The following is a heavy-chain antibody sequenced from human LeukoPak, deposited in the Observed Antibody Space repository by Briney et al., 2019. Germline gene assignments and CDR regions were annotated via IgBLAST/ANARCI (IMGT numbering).Heavy chain of an antibody. D-gene: IGHD7-27*01. CDR1: GGSISSDGYY. V-gene: IGHV4-30-2*01. CDR3: ARYEPGHPLTGGGIYDY. Sequence: PSETLSLTCTVSGGSISSDGYYWSWIRQPPGKGLEWIGYIYHSGDAYYNPSLKSRATISVDTSKSQFSLKLSSVTAADTAVYYCARYEPGHPLTGGGIYDYWGQGTLVTVSS. J-gene: IGHJ4*02. CDR2: IYHSGDA.